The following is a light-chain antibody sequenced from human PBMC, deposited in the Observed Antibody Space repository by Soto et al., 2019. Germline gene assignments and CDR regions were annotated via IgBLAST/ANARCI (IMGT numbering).Light chain of an antibody. CDR2: DVN. J-gene: IGLJ2*01. Sequence: SALTQPASVSGSPGQSITIFCTGTSSDIGAYNFVSWYQQHPGKAPKLMLYDVNIRPSGVSNRFSGSKSGNTASLTISGLQAEDEADYYCTSWTTSTTMIFGGGTKLTVL. V-gene: IGLV2-14*03. CDR1: SSDIGAYNF. CDR3: TSWTTSTTMI.